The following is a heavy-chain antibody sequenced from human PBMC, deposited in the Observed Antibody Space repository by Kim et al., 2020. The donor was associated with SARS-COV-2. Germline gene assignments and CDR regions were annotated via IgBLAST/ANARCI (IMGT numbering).Heavy chain of an antibody. CDR3: ARHDGYAYDS. Sequence: GESLKISCQASGYSFINYWIGWVRQMPGKGLEWMGSIYPGDSDTRYSPSFQGQVTMSVDKSTSVAYMQWRRLKASDTAIYYCARHDGYAYDSWGQGTLVTVSP. J-gene: IGHJ4*02. D-gene: IGHD1-1*01. CDR2: IYPGDSDT. V-gene: IGHV5-51*01. CDR1: GYSFINYW.